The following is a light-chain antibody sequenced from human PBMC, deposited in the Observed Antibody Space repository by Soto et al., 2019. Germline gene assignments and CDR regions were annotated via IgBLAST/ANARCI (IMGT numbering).Light chain of an antibody. CDR1: QTVSSI. J-gene: IGKJ4*01. V-gene: IGKV3-15*01. CDR3: QQYSAWPLT. Sequence: EIVMTQSPATLSVSPGERATLFCRASQTVSSIFLAWYQQKPGQAPRLLIHGASTRATGIPARFSGSGSGTDFTLTISSLQSGDFAVYYCQQYSAWPLTFGGGTKVEIK. CDR2: GAS.